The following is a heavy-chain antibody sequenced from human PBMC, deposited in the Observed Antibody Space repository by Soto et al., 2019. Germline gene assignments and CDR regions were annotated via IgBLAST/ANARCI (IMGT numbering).Heavy chain of an antibody. CDR2: IYYSGST. Sequence: TSETLSLTCTVSGGSISSSSYYWGWIRQPPGKGLEWIGSIYYSGSTYYNPSLKSRVTISVDTSKNQFSLKLSSVTAADTAVYYCARTDYDILTGYRYFDYWGQGTLVTVSS. V-gene: IGHV4-39*01. D-gene: IGHD3-9*01. CDR3: ARTDYDILTGYRYFDY. CDR1: GGSISSSSYY. J-gene: IGHJ4*02.